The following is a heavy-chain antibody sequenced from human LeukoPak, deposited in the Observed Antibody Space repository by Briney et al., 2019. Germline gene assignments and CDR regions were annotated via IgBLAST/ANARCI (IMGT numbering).Heavy chain of an antibody. D-gene: IGHD2-2*01. J-gene: IGHJ4*02. CDR1: GGSFSGYY. CDR2: INHSGST. CDR3: ARGRHCSSTSCFSDY. Sequence: PSETLFLTCAVYGGSFSGYYWSWIRQPPGKGLEWIGEINHSGSTNYNPSLKSRVTISVDTSKNQFSLKLSSVTAADTAVYYCARGRHCSSTSCFSDYWGQGTLVTVSS. V-gene: IGHV4-34*01.